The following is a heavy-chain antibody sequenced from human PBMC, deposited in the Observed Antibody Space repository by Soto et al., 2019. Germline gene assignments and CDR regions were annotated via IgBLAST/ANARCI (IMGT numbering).Heavy chain of an antibody. D-gene: IGHD2-21*02. CDR3: SRAPRYGGNSGPEDY. CDR1: GFTFSHYW. J-gene: IGHJ4*02. CDR2: INGDGRVT. Sequence: QTGGSLRLSCAASGFTFSHYWMHWVRQRPGGRLVWVSGINGDGRVTHYADSVEGRFTISRNDATNTLYLQLNSLRSDDTAVYYCSRAPRYGGNSGPEDYWGQGTLVTVSS. V-gene: IGHV3-74*01.